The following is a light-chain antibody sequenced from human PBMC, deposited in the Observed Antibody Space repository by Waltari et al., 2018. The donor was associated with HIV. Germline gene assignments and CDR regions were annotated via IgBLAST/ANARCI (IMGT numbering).Light chain of an antibody. CDR1: QKMCKC. CDR3: QQTYTTPRT. Sequence: DIQMTKPPSSLSTYVVERVTITCRVSQKMCKCLNWYQQKPGKAPKRLIYAASTLVSGVPSRFSGSGSGTDFTLTISSVQPEDFATYSCQQTYTTPRTFGQGTKVEF. V-gene: IGKV1-39*01. CDR2: AAS. J-gene: IGKJ1*01.